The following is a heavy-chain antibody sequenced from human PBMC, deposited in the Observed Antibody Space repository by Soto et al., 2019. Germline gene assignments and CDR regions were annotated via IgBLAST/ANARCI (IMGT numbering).Heavy chain of an antibody. J-gene: IGHJ5*02. CDR1: GGSISSGGYY. CDR3: ARFDWRAHFDP. D-gene: IGHD3-9*01. Sequence: SETLSLTCTVSGGSISSGGYYSSWIRQHPGKGLEWIGYIYYSGSTYYNPSLNSRVTISVDTSKNQFSLKLSSVTAADTAVYYCARFDWRAHFDPWGQGTLVTVSS. CDR2: IYYSGST. V-gene: IGHV4-31*03.